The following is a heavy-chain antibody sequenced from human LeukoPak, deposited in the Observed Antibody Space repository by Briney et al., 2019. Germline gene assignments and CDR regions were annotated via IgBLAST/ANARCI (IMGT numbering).Heavy chain of an antibody. V-gene: IGHV4-4*07. CDR2: IYPSGST. Sequence: SSETLSLTCTVSGCSISSYYWSWIRQPAGKGLEWIGRIYPSGSTSYNPSLKSRVTMSVDTSKNQFSLKLSSVTAADTAVYYCARKGYSSGYYFDYWGQGTLVTVSS. CDR1: GCSISSYY. CDR3: ARKGYSSGYYFDY. J-gene: IGHJ4*02. D-gene: IGHD6-19*01.